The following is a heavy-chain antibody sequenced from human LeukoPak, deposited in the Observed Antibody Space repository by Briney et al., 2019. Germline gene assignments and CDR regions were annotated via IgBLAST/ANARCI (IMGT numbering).Heavy chain of an antibody. J-gene: IGHJ4*02. Sequence: GGSLRLSCAASGFTFSSYAMSWVRPAPGKGLEWVSAISGSGGSTYYADSVKGRFTISRDNSKNTLYLQMNSLRAEDTAVYYCAKGPTYYYDSSGYFDYWGQGTLVTVSS. CDR2: ISGSGGST. CDR1: GFTFSSYA. D-gene: IGHD3-22*01. CDR3: AKGPTYYYDSSGYFDY. V-gene: IGHV3-23*01.